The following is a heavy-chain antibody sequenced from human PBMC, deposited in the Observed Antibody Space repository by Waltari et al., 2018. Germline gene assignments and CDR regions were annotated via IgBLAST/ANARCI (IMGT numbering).Heavy chain of an antibody. D-gene: IGHD4-17*01. CDR3: AIPYGDYDYFDY. CDR1: GSSISSGYY. Sequence: QVQLQESGPGLVTPSETLSLACAVSGSSISSGYYWGWIRQPPGKGLEWIGSISHSGSTYYNPSLKSRVTISVDTSKNQFSLKLSSVTAADTAVYYCAIPYGDYDYFDYWGQGTLVTVSS. J-gene: IGHJ4*02. V-gene: IGHV4-38-2*01. CDR2: ISHSGST.